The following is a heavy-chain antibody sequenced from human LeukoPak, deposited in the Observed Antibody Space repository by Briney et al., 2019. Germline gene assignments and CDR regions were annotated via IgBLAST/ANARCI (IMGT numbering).Heavy chain of an antibody. D-gene: IGHD2-2*01. Sequence: GGSLRLSCAASGFTFSSYSMNWVRQAPGKGLEWVSSISSSSSYIYYADSVKGRFTISRDNAKNSLYLQMNSLRAEDTAVYYCARVFRRYCSSTSCLVPDYWGQGTLVTVSS. CDR3: ARVFRRYCSSTSCLVPDY. CDR2: ISSSSSYI. V-gene: IGHV3-21*01. CDR1: GFTFSSYS. J-gene: IGHJ4*02.